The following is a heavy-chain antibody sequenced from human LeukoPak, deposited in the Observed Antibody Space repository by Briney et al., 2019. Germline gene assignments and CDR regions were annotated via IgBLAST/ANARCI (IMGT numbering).Heavy chain of an antibody. D-gene: IGHD2-15*01. CDR1: GDSINSGTYF. CDR3: ARHPPVVVAAIDY. CDR2: SGST. V-gene: IGHV4-39*01. J-gene: IGHJ4*02. Sequence: SETLSLTCTVSGDSINSGTYFWGWVRQPPGKGLECIGSSGSTYYSPSLRSRVTISVDTSKNQFSLKLSSVTAADTAVYYCARHPPVVVAAIDYWGQGTLVTVSS.